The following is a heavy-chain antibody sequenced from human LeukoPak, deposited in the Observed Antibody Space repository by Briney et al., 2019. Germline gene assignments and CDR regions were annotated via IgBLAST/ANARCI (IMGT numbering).Heavy chain of an antibody. CDR3: ARLPGSGSFYDY. V-gene: IGHV1-2*02. Sequence: ASVKVSCKASGYTFTGYYMHWLRQAPGQGLEWMGWINPNSGGTDYAQKFQGRVTMTRDTSITTAYMELSRLRSDDTAVYYCARLPGSGSFYDYWGQGTLVTVSS. CDR1: GYTFTGYY. CDR2: INPNSGGT. D-gene: IGHD3-10*01. J-gene: IGHJ4*02.